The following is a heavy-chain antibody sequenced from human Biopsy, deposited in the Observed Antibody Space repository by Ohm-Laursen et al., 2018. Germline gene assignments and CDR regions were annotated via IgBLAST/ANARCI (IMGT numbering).Heavy chain of an antibody. V-gene: IGHV4-4*07. CDR1: GGSFTGHY. CDR2: TYKGGNT. J-gene: IGHJ6*02. CDR3: ARDLPSSYYYAMDV. Sequence: TLSLTCTVSGGSFTGHYWTWIRQPAGKGLEWIGHTYKGGNTNHNPSLKSRVPMSVDTSKNQLSLTLRSVTAADTAVYYCARDLPSSYYYAMDVWGQGTTVTVSS.